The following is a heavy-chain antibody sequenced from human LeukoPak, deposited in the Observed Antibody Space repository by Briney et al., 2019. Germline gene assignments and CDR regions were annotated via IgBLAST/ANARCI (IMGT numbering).Heavy chain of an antibody. J-gene: IGHJ6*03. CDR2: NYYLRRT. Sequence: SHTLSLSFTVSGCSISSYYWSLIRQPPGKDLDWIGYNYYLRRTDYNPSLKSRVTISVDTSKNQFSLKLSSVTAADTAVYYCARAKDYYGSGSYTPTYYYYYYMDVWGKGTTVTISS. CDR1: GCSISSYY. D-gene: IGHD3-10*01. V-gene: IGHV4-59*01. CDR3: ARAKDYYGSGSYTPTYYYYYYMDV.